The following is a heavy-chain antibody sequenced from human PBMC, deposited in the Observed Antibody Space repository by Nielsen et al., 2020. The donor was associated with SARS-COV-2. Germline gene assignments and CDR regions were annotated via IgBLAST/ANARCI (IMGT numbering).Heavy chain of an antibody. CDR3: AITYSDWPYNWFDP. V-gene: IGHV4-39*01. D-gene: IGHD4-11*01. Sequence: SETLSLTCTVSGGSISSSSYYWGWIRQPPGKGLEWIGSIYYSGSTYYNPSLKSRVTISVDTSKNQFSLKLSSVTAADTAVYYCAITYSDWPYNWFDPWDQGTLVTVSS. CDR2: IYYSGST. J-gene: IGHJ5*02. CDR1: GGSISSSSYY.